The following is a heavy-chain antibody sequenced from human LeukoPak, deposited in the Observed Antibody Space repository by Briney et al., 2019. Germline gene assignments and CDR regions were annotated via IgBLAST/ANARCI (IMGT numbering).Heavy chain of an antibody. CDR1: GFTFSTYW. V-gene: IGHV3-7*01. Sequence: GGSLRLSCAASGFTFSTYWMSWVRQAPGKGLEWVANIKQDGSEKYYVDSVKGRFTISRDNAKDSLYLQMNSLRAGDTAVYCCARVSGAAAGNFNLWGRGTLVTVSS. D-gene: IGHD6-13*01. CDR3: ARVSGAAAGNFNL. J-gene: IGHJ2*01. CDR2: IKQDGSEK.